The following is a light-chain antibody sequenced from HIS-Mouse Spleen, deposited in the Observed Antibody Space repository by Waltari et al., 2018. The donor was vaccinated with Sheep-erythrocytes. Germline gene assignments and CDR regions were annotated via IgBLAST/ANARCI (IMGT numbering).Light chain of an antibody. V-gene: IGKV3-20*01. CDR2: GAS. J-gene: IGKJ4*01. CDR3: QQYGSSXLT. CDR1: QSVSSSY. Sequence: EIVLTQSPGTLSLSPGERATLSCRASQSVSSSYLAWYQQKPGQAPRLLIYGASSRATGIPDRFSGRGSGTGFTLTISRLEPEDFAVYYCQQYGSSXLTXGGGTKVEIK.